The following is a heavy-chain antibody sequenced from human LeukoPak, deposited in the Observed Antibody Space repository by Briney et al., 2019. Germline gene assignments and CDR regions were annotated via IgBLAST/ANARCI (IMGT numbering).Heavy chain of an antibody. Sequence: KPSETLSLTCTVSGGSISSGSYYWSWIRQPAGKGLEWIGRIYTSGSTNYNPSLKSRVTISVDTSKNQFSLKLSSVTAADTAVYYCARERRAVAEARSWFDPWGQGTLVTVSS. CDR1: GGSISSGSYY. V-gene: IGHV4-61*02. CDR2: IYTSGST. J-gene: IGHJ5*02. D-gene: IGHD6-19*01. CDR3: ARERRAVAEARSWFDP.